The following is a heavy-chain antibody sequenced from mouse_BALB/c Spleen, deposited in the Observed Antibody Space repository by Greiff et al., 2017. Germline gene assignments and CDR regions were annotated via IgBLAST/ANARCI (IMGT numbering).Heavy chain of an antibody. V-gene: IGHV5-12-2*01. D-gene: IGHD4-1*01. CDR2: ISNGGGST. CDR3: ARQRDWASWFAY. Sequence: EVQVVESGGGLVQPGGSLKLSCAASGFTFSSYTMSWVRQTPEKRLEWVAYISNGGGSTYYPDTVKGRFTISRDNAKNTLYLQMSSLKSEDTAMYYCARQRDWASWFAYWGQGTLVTVSA. J-gene: IGHJ3*01. CDR1: GFTFSSYT.